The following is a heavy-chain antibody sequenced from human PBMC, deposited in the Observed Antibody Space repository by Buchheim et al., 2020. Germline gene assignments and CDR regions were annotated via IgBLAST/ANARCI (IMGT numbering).Heavy chain of an antibody. V-gene: IGHV4-59*01. CDR2: IYYSGIT. Sequence: QVQLQESGPGLVKPSETLSLTCTVSGGSISSYYWSWIRQPPGKGLEWIGYIYYSGITNYTPSLKSRVTISVDTSKNQFSLKLSSVTAADTAVYYCARDIYCGGDFPLCGMDVWGQGTT. CDR1: GGSISSYY. CDR3: ARDIYCGGDFPLCGMDV. J-gene: IGHJ6*02. D-gene: IGHD2-21*02.